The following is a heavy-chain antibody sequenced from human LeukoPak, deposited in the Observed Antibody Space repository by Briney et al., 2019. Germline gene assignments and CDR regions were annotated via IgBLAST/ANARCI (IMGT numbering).Heavy chain of an antibody. CDR2: INPGDSDT. V-gene: IGHV5-51*01. CDR1: GYSYNFTNYW. D-gene: IGHD2-2*03. CDR3: ATEYFASGYWGSTKSHFDN. J-gene: IGHJ4*02. Sequence: GESLKISCRDSGYSYNFTNYWIGWVRQMPGKGLEWMGIINPGDSDTRYSPSFQGQVTISADKSINTAYLQWSSLKASDSALYYCATEYFASGYWGSTKSHFDNWGQGTLVTVSS.